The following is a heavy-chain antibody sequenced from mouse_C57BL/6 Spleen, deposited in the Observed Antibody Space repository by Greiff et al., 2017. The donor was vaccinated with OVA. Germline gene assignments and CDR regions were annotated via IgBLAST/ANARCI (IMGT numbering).Heavy chain of an antibody. D-gene: IGHD1-1*01. V-gene: IGHV1-19*01. CDR2: INPYNGGT. CDR1: GYTFTDYY. CDR3: ARGVLDFDY. Sequence: VQLQQSGPVLVKPGASVKMSCKASGYTFTDYYMNWVKQSHGQSLEWIGVINPYNGGTSYNQKFKGKATLTVDKSSSTAYMARNSLTADDSAVDYGARGVLDFDYWGQGTTLTVSS. J-gene: IGHJ2*01.